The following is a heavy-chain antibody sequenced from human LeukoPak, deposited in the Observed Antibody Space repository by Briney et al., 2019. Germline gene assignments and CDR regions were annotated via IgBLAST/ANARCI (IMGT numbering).Heavy chain of an antibody. CDR1: GGTFSSYA. V-gene: IGHV1-69*04. CDR2: IIPILGIA. D-gene: IGHD6-13*01. Sequence: SVKVSCKASGGTFSSYAISWVRQAPGQGLEWMGRIIPILGIANYAQKFQGRVTITADKSTSTAYMELSSLRAEDTAVYYCARDSSSSWYFDYWGQGTLVTVSS. J-gene: IGHJ4*02. CDR3: ARDSSSSWYFDY.